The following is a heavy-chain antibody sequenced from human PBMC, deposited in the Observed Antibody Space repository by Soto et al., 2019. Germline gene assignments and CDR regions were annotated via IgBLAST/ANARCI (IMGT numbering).Heavy chain of an antibody. CDR1: GGSISSSNW. D-gene: IGHD3-3*01. CDR2: IYYSGST. V-gene: IGHV4-4*02. CDR3: ARVGYYDFWSGYYGLYYGMDV. J-gene: IGHJ6*02. Sequence: SETLSLTCAVSGGSISSSNWWSWVHQPPGKGLEWIGEIYYSGSTYYNPSLKSRVTISVDTSKNQFSLKLSSVTAADTAVYYCARVGYYDFWSGYYGLYYGMDVWGQGTTVTVSS.